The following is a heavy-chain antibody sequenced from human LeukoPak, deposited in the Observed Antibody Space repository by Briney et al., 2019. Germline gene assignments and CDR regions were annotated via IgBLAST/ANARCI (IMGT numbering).Heavy chain of an antibody. Sequence: SQTLSLTCAISGDSVSNNRAAWNWIRPSPSRGLEWLGRTYYRSKWYNDYAVSVKSRITINPDTSKNQFSLQLNSVTPEDTAVYYCAEEGGSGRLNWGQGTLVTVSS. J-gene: IGHJ4*02. CDR3: AEEGGSGRLN. CDR2: TYYRSKWYN. V-gene: IGHV6-1*01. CDR1: GDSVSNNRAA. D-gene: IGHD3-10*01.